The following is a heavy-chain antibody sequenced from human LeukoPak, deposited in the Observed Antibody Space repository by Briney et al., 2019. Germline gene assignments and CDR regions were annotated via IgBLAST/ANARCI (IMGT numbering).Heavy chain of an antibody. V-gene: IGHV5-51*01. CDR1: GYSYISHW. D-gene: IGHD2-2*01. CDR2: IYPGDSNA. Sequence: GESLKISCKGSGYSYISHWIGWVRQVPGKGLEWMGIIYPGDSNARYGPSFQGQATISADKSISTAYLQWSSLKASDTAIYFCARHVGFCSSTSCYPFYDYWGQGTLVTVSS. CDR3: ARHVGFCSSTSCYPFYDY. J-gene: IGHJ4*02.